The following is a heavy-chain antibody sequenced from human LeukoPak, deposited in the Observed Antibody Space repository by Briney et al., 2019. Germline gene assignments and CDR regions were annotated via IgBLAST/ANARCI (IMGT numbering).Heavy chain of an antibody. D-gene: IGHD3-10*01. Sequence: SVKVSCKASGGTFSSYAISWVRQAPGQGLEWMGRIIPILGIANYAQKFQGRVTITADKSTSTAYMELSSLRSEDTAVYYCATVGEGRGYFDYWGQGTLVTVSS. CDR2: IIPILGIA. CDR1: GGTFSSYA. CDR3: ATVGEGRGYFDY. J-gene: IGHJ4*02. V-gene: IGHV1-69*04.